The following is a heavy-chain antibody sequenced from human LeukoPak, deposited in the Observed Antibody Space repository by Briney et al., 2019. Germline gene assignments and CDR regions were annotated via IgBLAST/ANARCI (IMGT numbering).Heavy chain of an antibody. J-gene: IGHJ4*02. CDR3: ARTSGSYYHDY. CDR1: GYTFTSYY. D-gene: IGHD1-26*01. Sequence: ASVKVSCKAPGYTFTSYYMHWVRQAPGQGLEWMGIINPSGGSTSYAQKFQGRVTMTRDTSTSTVYMELSSLRSEDTAVYYCARTSGSYYHDYWGQGTLVTVSS. CDR2: INPSGGST. V-gene: IGHV1-46*01.